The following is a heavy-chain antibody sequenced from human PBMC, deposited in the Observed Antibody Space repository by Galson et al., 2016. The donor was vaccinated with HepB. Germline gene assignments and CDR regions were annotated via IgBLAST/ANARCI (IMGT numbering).Heavy chain of an antibody. CDR2: ISWDGGNT. J-gene: IGHJ6*02. Sequence: SLRLSCAASGFTFDDYTMHWVRQAPGKGLEWVSLISWDGGNTYYADSVKGRFTISRDNSKKSLYLQMNSLRTEDTALYYCAKDMFSPLDTAVVDFYYYAMDVWGQGTTVTVSS. V-gene: IGHV3-43*01. CDR3: AKDMFSPLDTAVVDFYYYAMDV. D-gene: IGHD5-18*01. CDR1: GFTFDDYT.